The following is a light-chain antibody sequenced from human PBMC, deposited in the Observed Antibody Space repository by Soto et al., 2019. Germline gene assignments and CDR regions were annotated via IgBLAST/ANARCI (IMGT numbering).Light chain of an antibody. V-gene: IGLV1-51*01. J-gene: IGLJ2*01. CDR2: DNN. CDR3: AAWDPSLSAVV. Sequence: QSVLTQPPSVSAAPGQKVTISCSGSSSNIGNNFVSWYQQLPGAAPKLLTSDNNKRPSGIPDRFSASRSGTSATLDITVLQTGDEADYYCAAWDPSLSAVVFGGGTKVTVL. CDR1: SSNIGNNF.